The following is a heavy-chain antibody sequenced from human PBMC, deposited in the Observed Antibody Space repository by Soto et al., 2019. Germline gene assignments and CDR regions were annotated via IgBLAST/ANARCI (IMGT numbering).Heavy chain of an antibody. D-gene: IGHD3-10*02. CDR2: ISWNSGSI. Sequence: GGSLRLSCAASGFTFDDYAMHWVRQAPGKGLEWVSGISWNSGSIGYADSVKGQFTISRDNAKNSLYLQMNSLRAEDTALYYCAILFSRYRDNDALDIWGQGTMVTVSS. CDR3: AILFSRYRDNDALDI. CDR1: GFTFDDYA. J-gene: IGHJ3*02. V-gene: IGHV3-9*01.